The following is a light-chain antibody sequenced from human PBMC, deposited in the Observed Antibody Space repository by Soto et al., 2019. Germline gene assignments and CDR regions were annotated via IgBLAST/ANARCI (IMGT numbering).Light chain of an antibody. V-gene: IGKV1-6*01. CDR3: QQANSFTIT. Sequence: QMTQSPSSLSASVGDRFTITCRASQGIRNDLGWYQQKPGKAPKXXIYAASSLQSGVPSRFSGSGSGTDGTLTISSLKQEDCAIYFCQQANSFTITFGQGTRLEIK. CDR2: AAS. CDR1: QGIRND. J-gene: IGKJ5*01.